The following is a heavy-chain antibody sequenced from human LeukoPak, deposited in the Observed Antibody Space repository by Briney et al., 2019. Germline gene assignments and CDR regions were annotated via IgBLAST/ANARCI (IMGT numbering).Heavy chain of an antibody. CDR2: IWYDGSNK. D-gene: IGHD3-16*02. Sequence: HPGGSLRLSCAASGFTFSSYGMHWVRQAPGKGLEWVAVIWYDGSNKYYADSVKGRFTISRDNSKNTLYLQMNSLRAEDTAVYYCARETTLHYDYVWGSYRYDGLDYWGQGTLVTVSS. J-gene: IGHJ4*02. V-gene: IGHV3-33*01. CDR1: GFTFSSYG. CDR3: ARETTLHYDYVWGSYRYDGLDY.